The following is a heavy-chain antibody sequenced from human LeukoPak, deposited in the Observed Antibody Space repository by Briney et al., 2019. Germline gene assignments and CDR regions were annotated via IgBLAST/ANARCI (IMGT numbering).Heavy chain of an antibody. D-gene: IGHD3-22*01. CDR2: IYSGGST. CDR3: ARRAGDYSHPYDY. V-gene: IGHV3-53*01. J-gene: IGHJ4*02. Sequence: GGSLRLSCAASGFTVSSNYMSWVRQAPGKGLEWVSVIYSGGSTYYADSVKGRFTISRDNSKNTFHLQMNSLRAEDTAVYYCARRAGDYSHPYDYWGQGTLVTVSS. CDR1: GFTVSSNY.